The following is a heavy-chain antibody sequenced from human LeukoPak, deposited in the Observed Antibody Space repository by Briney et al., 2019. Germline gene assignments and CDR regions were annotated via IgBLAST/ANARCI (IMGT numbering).Heavy chain of an antibody. CDR1: GFTFSRYA. J-gene: IGHJ4*02. V-gene: IGHV3-30*04. CDR3: VRDPTYYDILTGSSYYFDY. CDR2: ISYDGSNK. Sequence: GGSLRLSCAASGFTFSRYAMHWVRQAPGKGLEWEAVISYDGSNKYYADSVKGRFTISRDNSKNTLYLQMNSMRAEDTAVYYCVRDPTYYDILTGSSYYFDYWGQGTLVTVSS. D-gene: IGHD3-9*01.